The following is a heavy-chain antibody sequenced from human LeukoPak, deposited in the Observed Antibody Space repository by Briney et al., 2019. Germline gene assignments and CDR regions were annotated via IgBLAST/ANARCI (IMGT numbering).Heavy chain of an antibody. D-gene: IGHD2-15*01. CDR1: GFTFSDYY. V-gene: IGHV3-11*05. CDR2: ISSSSSYT. CDR3: ARGPYCSGGSCY. J-gene: IGHJ4*02. Sequence: PGGSLRLSCAASGFTFSDYYMSWIRQAPGKGLEWVSYISSSSSYTNYVDSVKGRFTISRDNAKNSLYLQMNSLRAEDTDVYYCARGPYCSGGSCYWGQGTLVTVSS.